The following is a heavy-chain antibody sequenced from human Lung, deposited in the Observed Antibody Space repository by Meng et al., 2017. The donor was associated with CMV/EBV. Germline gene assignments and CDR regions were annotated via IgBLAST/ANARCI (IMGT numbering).Heavy chain of an antibody. V-gene: IGHV4-39*01. J-gene: IGHJ4*02. CDR1: IRHRTYS. Sequence: IRHRTYSWGWIREPQGKGLEWIGIIFYSGSTYYNPSLKSRVTISVDTSKSQFSLKLSSVTAADTALYYCARAYHFYDSSGYPLDFDYWGQGTLVTVSS. CDR3: ARAYHFYDSSGYPLDFDY. CDR2: IFYSGST. D-gene: IGHD3-22*01.